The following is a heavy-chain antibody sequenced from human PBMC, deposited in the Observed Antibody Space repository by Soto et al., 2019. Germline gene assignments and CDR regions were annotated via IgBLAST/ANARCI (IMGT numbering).Heavy chain of an antibody. CDR1: GYTFTSYA. CDR3: ARTEPYSNYMYYYGMDV. D-gene: IGHD4-4*01. V-gene: IGHV1-3*01. Sequence: RASVKVSCKASGYTFTSYAMHWVRQAPGQRLEWMGWINAGNGNTKYSQKFQGRVTITRDTSASTAYMELSSLRSEDTAVYYCARTEPYSNYMYYYGMDVWGQGTTVTVSS. CDR2: INAGNGNT. J-gene: IGHJ6*02.